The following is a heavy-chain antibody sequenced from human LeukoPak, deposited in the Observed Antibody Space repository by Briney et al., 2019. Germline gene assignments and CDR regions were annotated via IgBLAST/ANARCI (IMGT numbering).Heavy chain of an antibody. CDR1: GGSISSSNW. CDR3: ARVADSSGYYPPYFDY. D-gene: IGHD3-22*01. CDR2: IYHSGST. Sequence: SETLSLTCAVSGGSISSSNWWSWVRQPPGKGLEWIGEIYHSGSTNYNPSLKSRVTISVDKSKNQFPLKLSSVTAADTAVYYCARVADSSGYYPPYFDYWGQGTLVTVSS. J-gene: IGHJ4*02. V-gene: IGHV4-4*02.